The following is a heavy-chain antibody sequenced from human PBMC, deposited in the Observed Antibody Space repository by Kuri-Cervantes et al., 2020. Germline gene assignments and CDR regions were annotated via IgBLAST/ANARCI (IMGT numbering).Heavy chain of an antibody. CDR2: ISAYNGNT. Sequence: GGSLRLSCKASGYTFTSYGISWVRQAPGQGLEWMGWISAYNGNTNYAQKLQGRVTMTTDTSTSTAYMELTSLTSDGTAVYYCAKVAQAYFDYWGQGTLVTVSS. CDR1: GYTFTSYG. V-gene: IGHV1-18*01. CDR3: AKVAQAYFDY. J-gene: IGHJ4*02.